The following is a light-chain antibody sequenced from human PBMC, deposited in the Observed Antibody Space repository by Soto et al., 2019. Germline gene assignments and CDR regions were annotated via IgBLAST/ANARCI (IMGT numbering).Light chain of an antibody. Sequence: GDRVTLTCRASQSINSWLAWYQQKPGKAPNLLIYKASNLESGAPSRFSGSGSGTEFTLTISSLQPDDFATYYCQQYHRSPVTFGGGTKVEIK. CDR2: KAS. J-gene: IGKJ4*01. CDR3: QQYHRSPVT. CDR1: QSINSW. V-gene: IGKV1-5*03.